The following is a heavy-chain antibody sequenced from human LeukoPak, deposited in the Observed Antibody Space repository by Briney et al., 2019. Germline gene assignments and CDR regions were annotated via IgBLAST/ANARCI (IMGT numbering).Heavy chain of an antibody. Sequence: GWSLRLSCAASGFTFSSYAMHWVRQAPGKGLEGVAVISYDGSNKYYADSVKGRFTISRDNSKNTLYLQMNSLRAEDTAVYYCARDDAGTSAYYFDYWGQGTLVTVSS. CDR2: ISYDGSNK. V-gene: IGHV3-30*04. CDR3: ARDDAGTSAYYFDY. CDR1: GFTFSSYA. J-gene: IGHJ4*02. D-gene: IGHD2-2*01.